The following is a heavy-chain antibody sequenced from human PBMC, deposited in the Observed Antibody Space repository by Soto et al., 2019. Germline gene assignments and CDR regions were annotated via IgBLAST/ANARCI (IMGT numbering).Heavy chain of an antibody. CDR1: GGTFSSYA. Sequence: QVQLVQSGAEVKKPGSSVKVSCKASGGTFSSYAISWVRQAPGQGLEWMGGIIPIFGTANYAQKFQGRVTITADESTSTAYMELSSLRSEDTAVYYCARDSAYCGSTSCYCWGAYWGQGTLVTVSS. CDR2: IIPIFGTA. CDR3: ARDSAYCGSTSCYCWGAY. D-gene: IGHD2-2*01. J-gene: IGHJ4*02. V-gene: IGHV1-69*01.